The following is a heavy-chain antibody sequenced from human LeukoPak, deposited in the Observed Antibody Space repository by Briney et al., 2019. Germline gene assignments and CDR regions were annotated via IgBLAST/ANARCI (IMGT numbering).Heavy chain of an antibody. D-gene: IGHD6-19*01. CDR1: GFTFSDYY. CDR2: ISSSGSTT. CDR3: ARDQSPWLVFDY. J-gene: IGHJ4*02. V-gene: IGHV3-11*01. Sequence: GGSLRLSCAASGFTFSDYYMSWIRQAPGKGLEWVSYISSSGSTTYYADSVKGRFTISRDNAKNSLYLQMNSLRAEDTAVYYCARDQSPWLVFDYWGQGTLVTVSS.